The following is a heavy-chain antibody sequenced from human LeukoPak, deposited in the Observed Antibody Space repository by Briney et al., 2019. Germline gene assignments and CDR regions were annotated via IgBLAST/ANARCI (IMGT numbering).Heavy chain of an antibody. Sequence: SVKVPCKASGGTFSSYAISWVRQAPGQGLEWMGGIIPIFGTANYAQKFQGRVTITTDESTSTAYMELSSLRSEDTAVYYCARGVVPAAPFDYWGQGTLVTVSS. V-gene: IGHV1-69*05. CDR3: ARGVVPAAPFDY. CDR2: IIPIFGTA. D-gene: IGHD2-2*01. J-gene: IGHJ4*02. CDR1: GGTFSSYA.